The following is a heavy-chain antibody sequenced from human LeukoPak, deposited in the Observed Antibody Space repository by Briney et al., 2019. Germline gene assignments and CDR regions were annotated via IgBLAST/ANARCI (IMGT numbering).Heavy chain of an antibody. D-gene: IGHD5-24*01. CDR2: IWYDGSNK. Sequence: AGSLTLSCTASGFTFSSYGMHWVRQAPGTGLEWVGVIWYDGSNKYYADSVNGRFTIFRDNAKKKLYTQRNSLGAEENAVVYCSRAGLVEMDTIDAFDIWGQGTMVTVSS. V-gene: IGHV3-33*01. CDR1: GFTFSSYG. CDR3: SRAGLVEMDTIDAFDI. J-gene: IGHJ3*02.